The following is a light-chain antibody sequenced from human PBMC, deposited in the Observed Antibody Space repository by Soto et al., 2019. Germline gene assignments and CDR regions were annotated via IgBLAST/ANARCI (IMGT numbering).Light chain of an antibody. J-gene: IGKJ1*01. Sequence: EIVMTQSPATLSVSPGERATLSCRASQSVNSNLAWYQQKPGQAPRLLIYGASTRATGIPARFSGSGSGTEFTLTIGSLQSEDVAVYYCQQYNTWPPWTLGQGTKVEIK. CDR1: QSVNSN. CDR2: GAS. CDR3: QQYNTWPPWT. V-gene: IGKV3-15*01.